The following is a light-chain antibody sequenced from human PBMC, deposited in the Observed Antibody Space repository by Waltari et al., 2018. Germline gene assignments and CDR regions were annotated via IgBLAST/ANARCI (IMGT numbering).Light chain of an antibody. V-gene: IGKV3-15*01. CDR1: QSVSSN. Sequence: EIVMPQSPATLSVSPGERATLSCRASQSVSSNLDWYQQKPGQAPRLLIYGASTSATGIPARFSCSGSGTEFTLTISSLQSEDFAVYYCQQYNNWPLYTFGQGTKLEIK. CDR3: QQYNNWPLYT. J-gene: IGKJ2*01. CDR2: GAS.